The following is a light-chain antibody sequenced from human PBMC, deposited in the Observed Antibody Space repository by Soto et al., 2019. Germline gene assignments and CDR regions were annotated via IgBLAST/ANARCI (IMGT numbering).Light chain of an antibody. Sequence: DIQLTQSPSFLSASVGDRVPITCRASQDISSHLAWYQQKPGKAPKLLIYAASTLQSGVPSGFGGSGSGTEFTLTITSLQPEDFATYYCQQVKTYPLTFGGGTKVEIK. V-gene: IGKV1-9*01. J-gene: IGKJ4*01. CDR2: AAS. CDR3: QQVKTYPLT. CDR1: QDISSH.